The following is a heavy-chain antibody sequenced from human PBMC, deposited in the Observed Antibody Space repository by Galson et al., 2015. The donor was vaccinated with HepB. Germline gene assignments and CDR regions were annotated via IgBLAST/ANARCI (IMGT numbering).Heavy chain of an antibody. J-gene: IGHJ5*02. CDR3: ARGDIDLAA. D-gene: IGHD5-12*01. Sequence: CAISGDSVSSASATWHWIRQSPSGGLGWLGKTYYRSKWSTNYAMSVKSRISINADTSKNQFSLQLKSVTPEDTAVYFCARGDIDLAAWGQGAQVTISS. CDR2: TYYRSKWST. CDR1: GDSVSSASAT. V-gene: IGHV6-1*01.